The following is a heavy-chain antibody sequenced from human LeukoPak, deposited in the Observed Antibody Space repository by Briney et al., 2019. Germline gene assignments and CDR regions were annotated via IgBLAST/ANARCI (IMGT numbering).Heavy chain of an antibody. CDR1: GGSVSSTTYF. D-gene: IGHD3-10*01. J-gene: IGHJ4*02. CDR2: INYSGST. V-gene: IGHV4-39*01. CDR3: ARYVVYGSGKYYFEY. Sequence: PSETLSLTCTVSGGSVSSTTYFWSWIRQPPGKGLEWIASINYSGSTYYNPSLKSRVTISVDTSENQFSLKLSSVTAADTAVYYCARYVVYGSGKYYFEYWGQGTLVTVSS.